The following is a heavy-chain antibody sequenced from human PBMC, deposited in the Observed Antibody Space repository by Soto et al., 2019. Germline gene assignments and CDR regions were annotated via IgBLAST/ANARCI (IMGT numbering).Heavy chain of an antibody. D-gene: IGHD2-8*01. CDR1: GFTFSNYW. V-gene: IGHV3-74*01. J-gene: IGHJ3*02. Sequence: EVQVVESGGGLVQPGGSLRLSCATSGFTFSNYWMHWVRQAPGKGLVWVSRVNNDGSGTIYTDSVKGRFTISRDNAKSTVYLQMNFLRAEDTVLYFCTRGGFMHAFDMWGEGTTVTVSS. CDR2: VNNDGSGT. CDR3: TRGGFMHAFDM.